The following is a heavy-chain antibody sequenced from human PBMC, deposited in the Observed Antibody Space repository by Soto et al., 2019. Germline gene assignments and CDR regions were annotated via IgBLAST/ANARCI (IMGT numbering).Heavy chain of an antibody. D-gene: IGHD2-8*02. Sequence: HEHLVQSGAEVKRPGASLEVSCKASGYSFTGYYIHWVRQAPGQGLERMGWINPDSGATNYAQNFQGRVTLTSDTSISTASMDLTSLTSDDTAVYYCARGDYGTGGYPFPYFDYWGQGTLVIVSS. J-gene: IGHJ4*02. CDR1: GYSFTGYY. CDR3: ARGDYGTGGYPFPYFDY. CDR2: INPDSGAT. V-gene: IGHV1-2*02.